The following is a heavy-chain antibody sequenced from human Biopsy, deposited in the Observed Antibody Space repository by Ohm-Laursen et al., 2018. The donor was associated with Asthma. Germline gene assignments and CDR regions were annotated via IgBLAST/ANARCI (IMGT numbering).Heavy chain of an antibody. J-gene: IGHJ3*01. CDR3: ARTYYDFLTGQVKDVFGV. CDR1: GYNFISLA. D-gene: IGHD3-9*01. V-gene: IGHV1-3*04. Sequence: SVKVSCKASGYNFISLAMHWVRQAPGQRLEWMGWVNTGNGDTKYSQKFQGRVTITRDTSASTAYMELRSLRSEDTATYYCARTYYDFLTGQVKDVFGVWGQGTMVTVSS. CDR2: VNTGNGDT.